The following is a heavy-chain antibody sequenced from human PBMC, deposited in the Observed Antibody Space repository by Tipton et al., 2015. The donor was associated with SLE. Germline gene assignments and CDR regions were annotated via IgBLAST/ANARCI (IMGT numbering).Heavy chain of an antibody. Sequence: LRLSCAASGFFVSSNYMSWVRQAPGKGLEWVGEINHRGSTNYNPSLKSRVTISVDTSKNQFSLKLSSVTAADTAVYYCARDDVLLWFRGMDVWGQGTTVTVSS. V-gene: IGHV4-34*01. CDR1: GFFVSSNY. D-gene: IGHD3-10*01. J-gene: IGHJ6*02. CDR3: ARDDVLLWFRGMDV. CDR2: INHRGST.